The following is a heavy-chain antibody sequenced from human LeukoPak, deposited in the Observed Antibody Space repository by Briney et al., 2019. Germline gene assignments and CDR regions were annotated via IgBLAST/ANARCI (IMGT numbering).Heavy chain of an antibody. CDR3: AKDAMRLYYYYGMDV. CDR1: GFTFSSYA. Sequence: GGSLRLSCAASGFTFSSYAMSWVRQAPGKGLEWVSAISGSGGSTYYADSVKGRFTISRDNTKNTLYLQMNSLRAEDTAVYYCAKDAMRLYYYYGMDVWGQGTTVTVSS. CDR2: ISGSGGST. J-gene: IGHJ6*02. V-gene: IGHV3-23*01. D-gene: IGHD2-2*01.